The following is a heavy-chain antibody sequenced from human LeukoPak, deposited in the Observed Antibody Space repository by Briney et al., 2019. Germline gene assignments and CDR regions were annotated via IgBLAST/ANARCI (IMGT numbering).Heavy chain of an antibody. CDR2: SRDKAKSYST. V-gene: IGHV3-72*01. D-gene: IGHD1-26*01. CDR1: GFTFSSYG. CDR3: ARRSNSYYTFDF. Sequence: GGSLRLSCAASGFTFSSYGMHWVRQAPGKGREWLARSRDKAKSYSTEHAASVKGRFTISRDNSKNSLYLQMNSLKTEDTAVYYCARRSNSYYTFDFWGQGTLVTVSS. J-gene: IGHJ4*02.